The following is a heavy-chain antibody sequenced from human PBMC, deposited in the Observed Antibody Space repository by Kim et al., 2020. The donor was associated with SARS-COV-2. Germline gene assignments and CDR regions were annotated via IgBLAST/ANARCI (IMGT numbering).Heavy chain of an antibody. CDR3: ALADIVATIRGPTYYYYGMDF. Sequence: SVKVSCKASGGTFSSYAISWVRQAPGQGLEWMGGIIPIFGTANYAQKFQGRVTITADDSTSTAYMELSSLRSEDTAVYYCALADIVATIRGPTYYYYGMDFWGQGTTVTVSS. V-gene: IGHV1-69*13. J-gene: IGHJ6*02. CDR1: GGTFSSYA. D-gene: IGHD5-12*01. CDR2: IIPIFGTA.